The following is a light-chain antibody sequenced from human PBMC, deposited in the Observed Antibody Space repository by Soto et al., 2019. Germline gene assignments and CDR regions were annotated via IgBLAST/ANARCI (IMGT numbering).Light chain of an antibody. CDR1: QSVSSF. Sequence: EVVLTQSPNTLSWYPGERATLSCRASQSVSSFLAWYQQKPGQAPRLLIYDASTRDVGIPDRFSGSGSGTDFTLTITRLEPEDFAVYYCQQYDGSLFTFGPGTKVDVK. CDR2: DAS. V-gene: IGKV3-20*01. CDR3: QQYDGSLFT. J-gene: IGKJ3*01.